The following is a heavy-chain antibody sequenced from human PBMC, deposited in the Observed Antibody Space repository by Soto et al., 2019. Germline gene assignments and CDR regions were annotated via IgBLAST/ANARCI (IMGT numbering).Heavy chain of an antibody. J-gene: IGHJ5*02. Sequence: QLQLQESGPGLVKPSETLSLTCTVSGGSISSSSYYWGWIRQPPGKGLEWIGSIYYSGSTYYNPSLKSRVTISVDTSKNQFALKLSSVTAAHTAVYYCARAIVVVPAAMDTFDPWGQGTLVTVSS. CDR3: ARAIVVVPAAMDTFDP. D-gene: IGHD2-2*01. CDR1: GGSISSSSYY. V-gene: IGHV4-39*01. CDR2: IYYSGST.